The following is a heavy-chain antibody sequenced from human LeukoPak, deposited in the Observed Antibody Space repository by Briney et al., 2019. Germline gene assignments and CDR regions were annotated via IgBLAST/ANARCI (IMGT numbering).Heavy chain of an antibody. Sequence: GGSLILSCAASGFIFRNFAMQWVRQAPGKGLEWVGVMWTDRSDKYYADSVKGRFTISRDNSRNALYLQMNSLRAEDTAVYYCARGPYYNPSDAFDLWGQGTVVTVFS. D-gene: IGHD3-10*01. J-gene: IGHJ3*01. CDR2: MWTDRSDK. CDR1: GFIFRNFA. CDR3: ARGPYYNPSDAFDL. V-gene: IGHV3-33*01.